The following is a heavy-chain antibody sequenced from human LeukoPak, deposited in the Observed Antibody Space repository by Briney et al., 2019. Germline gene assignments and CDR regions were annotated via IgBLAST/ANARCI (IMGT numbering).Heavy chain of an antibody. CDR3: ARGYCSGGSCFLFDY. CDR1: GFTFDDYG. D-gene: IGHD2-15*01. V-gene: IGHV3-20*04. CDR2: INWNGGST. J-gene: IGHJ4*02. Sequence: PGGSLRLYCAASGFTFDDYGMTWVRQAPGKGLEWVSGINWNGGSTGYADSVKGRFSILRDTAKNSLYLQMNSLRAEDTALYYCARGYCSGGSCFLFDYWGQGTLVTVSS.